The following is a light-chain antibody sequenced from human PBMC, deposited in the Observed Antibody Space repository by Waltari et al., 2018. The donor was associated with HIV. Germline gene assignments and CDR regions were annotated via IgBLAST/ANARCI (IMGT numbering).Light chain of an antibody. CDR2: EVT. J-gene: IGLJ2*01. V-gene: IGLV2-8*01. CDR3: SSYAGSNTLI. CDR1: SSDVGAYNY. Sequence: QSALTQPPSASGSSGHSVTIPCTGTSSDVGAYNYVSWYQQHPGKAPKRIIYEVTKRPSGVPDRFSSSKTGNTASLTVSGLQADDEADYDCSSYAGSNTLIFGGGTNLIVL.